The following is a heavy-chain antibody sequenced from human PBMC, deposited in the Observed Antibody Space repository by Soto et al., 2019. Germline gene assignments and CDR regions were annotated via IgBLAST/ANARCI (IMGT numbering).Heavy chain of an antibody. J-gene: IGHJ4*02. Sequence: QITLKESGPTLVTPRQTLMLTCTFSGFSLSTPGVAVGWVRQPPGKALEWLALIFWDDDKRYSPCLKSRLTITKGTSKIQVVPTMTNMDSVDKTTYYIASAPGYRVFDCWGQGTLVAISS. CDR3: ASAPGYRVFDC. D-gene: IGHD3-16*02. V-gene: IGHV2-5*02. CDR2: IFWDDDK. CDR1: GFSLSTPGVA.